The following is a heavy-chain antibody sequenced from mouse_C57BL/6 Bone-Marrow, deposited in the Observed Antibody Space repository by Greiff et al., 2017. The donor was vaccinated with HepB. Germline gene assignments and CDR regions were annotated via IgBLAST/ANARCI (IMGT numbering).Heavy chain of an antibody. D-gene: IGHD1-1*01. CDR2: IHPNSGST. CDR1: GYTFTSYW. CDR3: ARAYYYGSSYDY. J-gene: IGHJ2*01. Sequence: QVQLQQSGAELVKPGASVKLSCKASGYTFTSYWMHWVKQRPGQGLEWIGMIHPNSGSTNYNEKFKSKATLTVDKSSSTAYMQLSSLTSEDSAVYYCARAYYYGSSYDYWGQGTTLTVSS. V-gene: IGHV1-64*01.